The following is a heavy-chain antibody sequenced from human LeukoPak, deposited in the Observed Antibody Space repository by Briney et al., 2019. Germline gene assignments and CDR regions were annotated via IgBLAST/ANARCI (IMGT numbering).Heavy chain of an antibody. CDR2: VSYSGST. Sequence: PSETLSLTCTVSGGSISGYYWGWIRQPPGKGLEWIGYVSYSGSTNYNPSLKSRVTISVDTSKNQFSLRLSSVTAADTAVYYCARDRGGVGAFDIWGQGTMVTVSS. V-gene: IGHV4-59*01. J-gene: IGHJ3*02. CDR3: ARDRGGVGAFDI. D-gene: IGHD2-8*01. CDR1: GGSISGYY.